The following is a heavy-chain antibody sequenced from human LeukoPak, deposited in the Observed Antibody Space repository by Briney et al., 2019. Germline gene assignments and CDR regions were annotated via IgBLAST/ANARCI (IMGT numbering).Heavy chain of an antibody. D-gene: IGHD2-15*01. CDR2: IYYSGST. CDR3: ARQGQLLLMADY. CDR1: GGSVSSGSYY. J-gene: IGHJ4*02. V-gene: IGHV4-61*01. Sequence: SETLSLTCTVSGGSVSSGSYYWSWIRQPPGKGLEWIGYIYYSGSTNCNPSLKSRVTISVDTSKNQFSLKLSSVTAADTAVYYCARQGQLLLMADYWGQGTLVTVSS.